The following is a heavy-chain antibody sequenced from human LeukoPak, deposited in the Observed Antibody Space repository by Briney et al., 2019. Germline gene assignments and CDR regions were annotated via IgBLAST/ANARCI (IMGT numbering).Heavy chain of an antibody. CDR1: GYTFTSYD. V-gene: IGHV1-8*03. CDR3: ARGGYSYGLYYYYYYMDV. CDR2: MNPNSGNT. D-gene: IGHD5-18*01. J-gene: IGHJ6*03. Sequence: SVKVSCKASGYTFTSYDINWVRQATGQGLEWMGWMNPNSGNTGYAQKFQGRVTITRNTSISTAYMELSSLRSEDTAVYYCARGGYSYGLYYYYYYMDVWGKGTTVTVSS.